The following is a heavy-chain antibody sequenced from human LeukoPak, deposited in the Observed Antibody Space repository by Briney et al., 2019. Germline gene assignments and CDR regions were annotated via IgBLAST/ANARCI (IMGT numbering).Heavy chain of an antibody. CDR3: ARDGAITMGAFDI. Sequence: GGSLRLSCAASGFTFSSYGMHWVRQAPGKGLVWVSRINSDGSSTSYADSVKGRFTISRDNAKNTLYLQMNSLRAEDTAVYYCARDGAITMGAFDIWGQGTMVTVSS. CDR2: INSDGSST. V-gene: IGHV3-74*01. J-gene: IGHJ3*02. D-gene: IGHD3-10*01. CDR1: GFTFSSYG.